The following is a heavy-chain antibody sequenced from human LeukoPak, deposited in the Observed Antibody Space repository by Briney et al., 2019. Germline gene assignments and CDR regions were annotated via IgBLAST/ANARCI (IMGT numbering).Heavy chain of an antibody. D-gene: IGHD3-16*01. V-gene: IGHV3-49*04. CDR2: IRSKVYGGTT. CDR1: GFTLGDYA. J-gene: IGHJ6*02. Sequence: PGGSLRLSCTASGFTLGDYAMAWVRQAPGKGLEWVGFIRSKVYGGTTEYAASVKGRSTISRDDSKSIAYLQLNSLKTEDTAVYFCTRYPNTMITNICGMDVWGQGTTVTVSS. CDR3: TRYPNTMITNICGMDV.